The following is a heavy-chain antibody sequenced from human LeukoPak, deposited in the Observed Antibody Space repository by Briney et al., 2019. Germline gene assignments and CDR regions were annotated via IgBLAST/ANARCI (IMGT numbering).Heavy chain of an antibody. D-gene: IGHD4-17*01. CDR1: GYKFRDHY. CDR3: ARGYFGDYVLDT. V-gene: IGHV1-2*02. J-gene: IGHJ5*02. CDR2: INPNNGDT. Sequence: ASVRISCKAYGYKFRDHYIHWVRQAPGHGLEYLGWINPNNGDTNYAQKFQGRVTLTRDTSIDTAYLHLDSLTSDCTAVYFCARGYFGDYVLDTWGQGSRVTVTS.